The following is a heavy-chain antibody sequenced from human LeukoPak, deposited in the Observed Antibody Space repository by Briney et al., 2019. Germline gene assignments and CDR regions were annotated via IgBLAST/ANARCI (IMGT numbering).Heavy chain of an antibody. CDR1: GFSFSNYY. V-gene: IGHV3-7*03. J-gene: IGHJ4*02. CDR3: AKDTAALVVVTPDY. CDR2: IKGDGSEK. Sequence: GGSLRLSCAASGFSFSNYYMSWVRQAPGRGLEWVANIKGDGSEKYYVDSVKGRFTISRDNAKNTLYLQMDSLRAEDTAVYYCAKDTAALVVVTPDYWGQGTLVTVSS. D-gene: IGHD3-22*01.